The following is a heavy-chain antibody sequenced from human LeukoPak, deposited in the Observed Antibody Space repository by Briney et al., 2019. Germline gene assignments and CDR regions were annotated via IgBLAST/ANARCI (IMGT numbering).Heavy chain of an antibody. CDR3: ARGDGTSSGLYFHY. CDR2: IHQEGRTK. Sequence: GDSLRLSCAASGFTFNTFWMTWLRQAPGKGLEWVANIHQEGRTKYYADSVKGRFTISRDNANNALNLQINSLRAEDTALYYCARGDGTSSGLYFHYWGQGTLVTVSS. J-gene: IGHJ4*02. CDR1: GFTFNTFW. V-gene: IGHV3-7*01. D-gene: IGHD6-6*01.